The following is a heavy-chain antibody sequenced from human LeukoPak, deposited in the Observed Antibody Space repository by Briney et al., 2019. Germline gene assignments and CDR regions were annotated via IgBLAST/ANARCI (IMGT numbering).Heavy chain of an antibody. CDR3: ARFDDFSNWFDP. V-gene: IGHV4-39*01. J-gene: IGHJ5*02. CDR2: IYYSGST. CDR1: GGSISSSSYY. Sequence: SETLSLTCTVSGGSISSSSYYWDWIRQPPGKGLEWIGSIYYSGSTYYNPSLKSRVTISVDTSKNQFSLKLSSVTAADTAVYYCARFDDFSNWFDPWGQGTLVTVSS. D-gene: IGHD2-21*02.